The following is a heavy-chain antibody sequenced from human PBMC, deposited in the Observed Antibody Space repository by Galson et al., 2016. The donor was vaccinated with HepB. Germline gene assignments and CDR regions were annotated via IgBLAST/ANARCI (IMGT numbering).Heavy chain of an antibody. J-gene: IGHJ6*02. CDR1: GFTFRNYG. Sequence: SLRLSCAASGFTFRNYGMTWVRQAPGKGLEWVSVISGSGDGTYYADSVKGRFTISRDNFKSTLSLQMNSLRAEDTAVYYCVKTQGYSTGWYGMDVWGQGTTVTVSS. CDR2: ISGSGDGT. D-gene: IGHD6-19*01. V-gene: IGHV3-23*01. CDR3: VKTQGYSTGWYGMDV.